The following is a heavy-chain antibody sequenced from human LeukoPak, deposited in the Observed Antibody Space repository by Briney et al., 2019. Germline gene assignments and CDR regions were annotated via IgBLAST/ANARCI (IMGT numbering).Heavy chain of an antibody. D-gene: IGHD6-19*01. Sequence: PSETLSLTCAVYGGSFSGYYWSWIRQPPGKGLGWIGEINHSGSTNYNPSLKSRVTISVDTSKNQFSLKLSSVTAADTAVYYCARVPYSSGWPNYYYYGMDVWGQGTTVTVSS. J-gene: IGHJ6*02. CDR2: INHSGST. V-gene: IGHV4-34*01. CDR3: ARVPYSSGWPNYYYYGMDV. CDR1: GGSFSGYY.